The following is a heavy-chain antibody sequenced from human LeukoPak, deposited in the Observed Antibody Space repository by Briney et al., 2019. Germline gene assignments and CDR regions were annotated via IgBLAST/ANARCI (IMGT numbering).Heavy chain of an antibody. J-gene: IGHJ2*01. CDR1: GGSTSSSSYY. D-gene: IGHD2-2*01. Sequence: SETLSLTCTVSGGSTSSSSYYWGWIRQPPGKGLEWIGSIYYSGSTYYNPSLKSRVTISVDTSKNQFSLKLSSVTAADTAVYYCASHCSSTSCYPAYYWYFDLWGRGTLVTVSS. CDR2: IYYSGST. V-gene: IGHV4-39*01. CDR3: ASHCSSTSCYPAYYWYFDL.